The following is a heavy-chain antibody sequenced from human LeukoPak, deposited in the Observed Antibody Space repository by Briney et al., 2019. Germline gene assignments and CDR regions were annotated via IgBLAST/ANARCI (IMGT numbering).Heavy chain of an antibody. Sequence: GGSLRLSCAASGFTFNDYAMHWVRQAPGKGLEWVSGISWNSGSIGYADSVKGRFTISRDNAKNSLYLQMNSLRAEDTAVYYCARLERITMIVVIGYWGQGTLVTVSS. D-gene: IGHD3-22*01. CDR2: ISWNSGSI. CDR3: ARLERITMIVVIGY. J-gene: IGHJ4*02. V-gene: IGHV3-9*01. CDR1: GFTFNDYA.